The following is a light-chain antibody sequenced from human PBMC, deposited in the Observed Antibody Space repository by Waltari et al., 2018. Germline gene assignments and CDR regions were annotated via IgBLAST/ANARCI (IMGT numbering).Light chain of an antibody. J-gene: IGKJ4*01. CDR3: QQYYSTPLT. CDR2: WAS. CDR1: QSVLYSSNNKNY. V-gene: IGKV4-1*01. Sequence: DIVMTQSPDSLAVSLGERATINFQSSQSVLYSSNNKNYLAWYQQKPGQPPKLRIYWASTRESGVPDRFSGSGSGTDFTLTISSLQAEDVAVYYCQQYYSTPLTFGGGTKVEIK.